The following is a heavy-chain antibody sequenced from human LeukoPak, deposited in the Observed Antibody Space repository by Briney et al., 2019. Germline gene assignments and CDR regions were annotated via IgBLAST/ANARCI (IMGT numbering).Heavy chain of an antibody. CDR3: ARERGSSRRDENVYYYGMDV. CDR2: MNPNSGNT. J-gene: IGHJ6*02. Sequence: AASVKVSCKASGYTFTSYDINWVRQATGQGLEWMGWMNPNSGNTGYAQKFQGRVTMTRNTSISTAYMELSSLRSEDTAVYYCARERGSSRRDENVYYYGMDVWGQGTTVTVSS. CDR1: GYTFTSYD. D-gene: IGHD3-16*02. V-gene: IGHV1-8*01.